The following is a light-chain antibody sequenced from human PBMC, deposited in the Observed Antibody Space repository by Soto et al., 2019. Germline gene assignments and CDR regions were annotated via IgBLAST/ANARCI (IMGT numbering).Light chain of an antibody. CDR1: SSDVGGYTY. V-gene: IGLV2-14*01. J-gene: IGLJ2*01. CDR2: EVS. CDR3: NSYTDSSPVV. Sequence: QSALTQPASVSGSPGQAITIACTGTSSDVGGYTYVSWYQHYPGKAPKLMIYEVSNRPSGVSNRFSGSKSANTASLTISGLQADDEADYSCNSYTDSSPVVFGGGTKLTVL.